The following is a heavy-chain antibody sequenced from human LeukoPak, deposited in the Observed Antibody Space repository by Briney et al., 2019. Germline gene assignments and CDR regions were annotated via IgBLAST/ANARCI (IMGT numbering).Heavy chain of an antibody. V-gene: IGHV3-30-3*01. D-gene: IGHD2-15*01. J-gene: IGHJ4*02. CDR2: ISYDGSNK. CDR3: ARDRICSGGSCPFDY. Sequence: GGSLRLSCAASGFTFSSYAMHWVRQAPGKGLEWVAVISYDGSNKYYADSVKGRFTISRDNSKNTLYLQMNNLRAEDTAVYYCARDRICSGGSCPFDYWGQGTLVTVSS. CDR1: GFTFSSYA.